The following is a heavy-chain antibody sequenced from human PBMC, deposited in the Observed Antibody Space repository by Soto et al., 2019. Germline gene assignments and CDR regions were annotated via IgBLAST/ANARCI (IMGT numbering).Heavy chain of an antibody. CDR2: ISAYNGNT. V-gene: IGHV1-18*01. CDR3: ARVMATVTPDVFDI. J-gene: IGHJ3*02. CDR1: VGTFSHSA. Sequence: ASVKVSCKASVGTFSHSAISCVRQAPGQGLEWMGGISAYNGNTNYAQKLQGRVTMTTDTSTSTAYMELRSLRSDDTAVYYCARVMATVTPDVFDIWGQGKMVTVSS. D-gene: IGHD4-17*01.